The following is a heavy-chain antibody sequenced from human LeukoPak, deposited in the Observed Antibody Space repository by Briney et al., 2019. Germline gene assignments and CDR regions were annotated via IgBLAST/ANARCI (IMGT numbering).Heavy chain of an antibody. CDR1: GFTFSSYA. V-gene: IGHV3-23*01. CDR3: AKDLTAGIAAAGNFFYYYYMDV. J-gene: IGHJ6*03. Sequence: GGSLRLSCAASGFTFSSYAMSWARQAPGKGLEWVSAISGSGGSTYYADSVKGRFTISRDNSKNTLYLQMNSLRAEDTAVYYCAKDLTAGIAAAGNFFYYYYMDVWGKGTTVTVSS. CDR2: ISGSGGST. D-gene: IGHD6-13*01.